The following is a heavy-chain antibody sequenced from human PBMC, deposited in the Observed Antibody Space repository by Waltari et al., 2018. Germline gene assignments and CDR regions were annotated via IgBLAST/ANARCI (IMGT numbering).Heavy chain of an antibody. CDR1: GGSFSGYY. CDR3: AREGDVDWPTPFDY. Sequence: QVQLQQWGAGLLKPSETLSLTCAVYGGSFSGYYWSWIRQPPGKGLEWIGEINHSGSTHYNPSLESRVTISVDTSKNQFSLKLSSVTAADTAVYYCAREGDVDWPTPFDYWGQGTLVTVSS. J-gene: IGHJ4*02. D-gene: IGHD3-9*01. V-gene: IGHV4-34*01. CDR2: INHSGST.